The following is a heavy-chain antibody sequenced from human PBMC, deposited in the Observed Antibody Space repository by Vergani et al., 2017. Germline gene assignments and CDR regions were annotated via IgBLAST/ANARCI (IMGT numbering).Heavy chain of an antibody. J-gene: IGHJ3*02. Sequence: QLQLQESGPGLVKPSETLSLTCTVSGGSISSSSYYWGWIRQPPGKGLEWIGSIYYSGGTDYNPSLKSRFTISVDTSKNQFSLKLSSVTAADTAVYSCARFDTYYYDSSGYIDAFDIWGQGTMVTVSS. CDR1: GGSISSSSYY. V-gene: IGHV4-39*01. CDR3: ARFDTYYYDSSGYIDAFDI. CDR2: IYYSGGT. D-gene: IGHD3-22*01.